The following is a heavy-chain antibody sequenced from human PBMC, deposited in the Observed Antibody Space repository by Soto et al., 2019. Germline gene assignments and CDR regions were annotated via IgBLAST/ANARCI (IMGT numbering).Heavy chain of an antibody. CDR3: ARDRGRSCIGGICPFDY. CDR2: INAGNGNT. D-gene: IGHD2-15*01. V-gene: IGHV1-3*01. CDR1: GYTFTSYA. Sequence: ASVKVSCKASGYTFTSYAMHWVRQAPGQRLEWMGWINAGNGNTKYSQKFQGRVTITRDTSASTAYMELSSLRSEDTAVYYCARDRGRSCIGGICPFDYWGQGTLVTVSS. J-gene: IGHJ4*02.